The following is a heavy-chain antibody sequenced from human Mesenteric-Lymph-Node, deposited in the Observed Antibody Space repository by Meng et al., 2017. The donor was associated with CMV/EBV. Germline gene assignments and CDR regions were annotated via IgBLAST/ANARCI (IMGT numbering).Heavy chain of an antibody. Sequence: GESLKISCAASGFTFSNYALHWVRQAPGKGLEWVAIISYDGSTKYYADSVKSRFTISRDNSKNTLYLQMNSLRAEDTAVYYCARPSSEKYCSSTSCLIDYWGQGTLVTVSS. CDR2: ISYDGSTK. CDR3: ARPSSEKYCSSTSCLIDY. V-gene: IGHV3-30*04. D-gene: IGHD2-2*01. CDR1: GFTFSNYA. J-gene: IGHJ4*02.